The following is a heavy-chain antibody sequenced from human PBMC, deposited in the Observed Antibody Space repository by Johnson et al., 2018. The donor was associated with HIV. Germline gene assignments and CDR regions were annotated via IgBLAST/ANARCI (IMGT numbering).Heavy chain of an antibody. CDR3: AREDGDSSSWAGAFDI. CDR2: ISYDGSNK. V-gene: IGHV3-30*14. J-gene: IGHJ3*02. CDR1: GFTFSSYW. D-gene: IGHD6-13*01. Sequence: QVQLVESGGGLVQPGGSLRLSCAASGFTFSSYWMHWVRQAPGKGLEWVAVISYDGSNKYYADSVKGRFTISRDNSKNTLYLKMNSLRAEDTAVYYCAREDGDSSSWAGAFDIWGQGTMVTVSS.